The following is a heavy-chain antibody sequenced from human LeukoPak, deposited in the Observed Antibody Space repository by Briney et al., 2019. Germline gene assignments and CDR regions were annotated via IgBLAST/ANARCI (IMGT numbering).Heavy chain of an antibody. CDR1: GGTFSSYA. Sequence: ASVKVSCKASGGTFSSYAISWVRQAPGQGLEWMGRIIPILGKTNYAQKFQGRVTITADKSTSTAYMELRSLRSEDTPVYYCVSGSEMATNWLGVFDYWGQGTLVTVSS. V-gene: IGHV1-69*04. CDR2: IIPILGKT. CDR3: VSGSEMATNWLGVFDY. J-gene: IGHJ4*02. D-gene: IGHD5-24*01.